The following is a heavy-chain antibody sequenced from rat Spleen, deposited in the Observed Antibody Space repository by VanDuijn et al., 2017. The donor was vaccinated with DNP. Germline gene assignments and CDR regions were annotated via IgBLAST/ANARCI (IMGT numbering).Heavy chain of an antibody. CDR3: AIYFYSGDDWFGY. CDR2: LSYDGDTT. Sequence: EVQLVESGGGLVQPGRSLKLSCAASGFIFSDYYMAWVRQAPTKGLEWVAYLSYDGDTTYYGDSVKGRFTISRDNAGDTLYLQMNSPRSEDTATYYCAIYFYSGDDWFGYWGQGTLVTVSS. V-gene: IGHV5-20*01. D-gene: IGHD1-1*01. CDR1: GFIFSDYY. J-gene: IGHJ3*01.